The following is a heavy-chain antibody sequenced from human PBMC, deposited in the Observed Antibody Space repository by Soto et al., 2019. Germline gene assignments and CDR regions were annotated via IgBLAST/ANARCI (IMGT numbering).Heavy chain of an antibody. V-gene: IGHV4-34*01. J-gene: IGHJ6*02. D-gene: IGHD3-22*01. Sequence: SETLSLTCAVYGGSFSGYYWSWIRQPPGKGLEWIGEINHSGSTNYNPSLKSRVTISVDTSKNQFSLKLSSVTAADTAVYYCARGPSGSSGYYYYYYYYGMDVWGQGTTVTVSS. CDR1: GGSFSGYY. CDR2: INHSGST. CDR3: ARGPSGSSGYYYYYYYYGMDV.